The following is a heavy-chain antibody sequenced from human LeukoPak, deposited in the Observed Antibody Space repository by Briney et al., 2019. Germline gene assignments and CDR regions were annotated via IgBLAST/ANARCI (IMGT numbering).Heavy chain of an antibody. CDR2: ISAYNGNT. CDR3: ARDPMYYYDSSGYYKTTDY. CDR1: GYTFTSYG. V-gene: IGHV1-18*01. J-gene: IGHJ4*02. D-gene: IGHD3-22*01. Sequence: GASVKVSCTASGYTFTSYGISWVRQAPGQGLEWMGWISAYNGNTNYAQKLQGRVTMTTDTSTSTAYMELRSLRSDDTAVYYCARDPMYYYDSSGYYKTTDYWGQGTLVTVSS.